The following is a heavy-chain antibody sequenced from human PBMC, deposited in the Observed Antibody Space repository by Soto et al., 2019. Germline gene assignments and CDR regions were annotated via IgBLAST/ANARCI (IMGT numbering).Heavy chain of an antibody. J-gene: IGHJ4*02. CDR2: INPDGSAT. Sequence: GGSLRLSCTASGFTFSTHWTHWVRQAPGKGLVWVSRINPDGSATAHADSVRGRFSTSRDNARNTLYLQMISLRAEDTAIYYCTHDHPGIGLYSWGQGTLVTVSS. D-gene: IGHD1-1*01. CDR3: THDHPGIGLYS. CDR1: GFTFSTHW. V-gene: IGHV3-74*01.